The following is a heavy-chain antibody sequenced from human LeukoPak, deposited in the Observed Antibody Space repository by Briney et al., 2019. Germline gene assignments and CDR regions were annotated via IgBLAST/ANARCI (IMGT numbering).Heavy chain of an antibody. Sequence: GGSLRLSCAASGFTFSSYSMKRVRQAPGKGLEWVSSISSSSSYIYYADSVKGRFTISRDNAKNSLYLQMNSLRAEDTAVYYCARDTSHGDYHFGYWGQGTLVTVSS. CDR3: ARDTSHGDYHFGY. J-gene: IGHJ4*02. CDR1: GFTFSSYS. CDR2: ISSSSSYI. V-gene: IGHV3-21*01. D-gene: IGHD4-17*01.